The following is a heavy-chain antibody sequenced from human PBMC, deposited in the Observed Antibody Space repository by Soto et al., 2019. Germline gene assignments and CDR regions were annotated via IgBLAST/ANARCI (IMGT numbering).Heavy chain of an antibody. CDR1: GFTLSDHY. V-gene: IGHV3-72*01. D-gene: IGHD1-26*01. Sequence: EVQLVESGGGLVQPGGSLRLSCVVSGFTLSDHYIDWVRQAPGKWLEWVGRTKNKAQRYTTEYAASVKGRFTISRDDSENSVYLQMNSLKTEDTAVYYCVRWDSGNPENWGQGTLVTVSS. CDR3: VRWDSGNPEN. J-gene: IGHJ4*02. CDR2: TKNKAQRYTT.